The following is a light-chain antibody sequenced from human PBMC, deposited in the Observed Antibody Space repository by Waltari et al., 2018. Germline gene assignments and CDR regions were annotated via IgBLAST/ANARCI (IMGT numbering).Light chain of an antibody. CDR2: KVS. V-gene: IGKV1-5*03. CDR3: QQYNSYSWT. Sequence: TQSPAALSASVGDRVTITCRASQSLNDWLAWYQQKPGKAPKVLIYKVSNLESGVPSRFSGSGSGTEFTLTISGLQPDDFATYYCQQYNSYSWTFGQGTRVEVK. J-gene: IGKJ1*01. CDR1: QSLNDW.